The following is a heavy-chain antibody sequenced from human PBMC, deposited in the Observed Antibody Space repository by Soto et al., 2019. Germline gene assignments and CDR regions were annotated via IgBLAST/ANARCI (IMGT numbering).Heavy chain of an antibody. J-gene: IGHJ4*02. CDR3: ARLLAYDYGDYG. CDR1: GYTFTGYY. Sequence: GASVKVSCKASGYTFTGYYMHWVREAPGQGLEWMGWINPNSGGTNYAQKFQGRVTMTRDTSISTAYMELSRLRSDDTAVYYCARLLAYDYGDYGWGQGTLVTVSS. V-gene: IGHV1-2*02. CDR2: INPNSGGT. D-gene: IGHD4-17*01.